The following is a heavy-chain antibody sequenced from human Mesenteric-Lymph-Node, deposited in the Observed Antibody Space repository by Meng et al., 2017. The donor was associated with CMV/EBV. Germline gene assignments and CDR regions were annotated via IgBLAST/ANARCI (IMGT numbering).Heavy chain of an antibody. J-gene: IGHJ4*02. D-gene: IGHD6-13*01. V-gene: IGHV4-31*02. Sequence: GSSMSRGGHYLSWIRQHPGKGLELIWYIYYSGSTYYNPSLKSRVTISVDTSQNQFSLKLSSVTAADTAVYFCARIGRDSWYYFDYWGQGTLVTVSS. CDR2: IYYSGST. CDR3: ARIGRDSWYYFDY. CDR1: GSSMSRGGHY.